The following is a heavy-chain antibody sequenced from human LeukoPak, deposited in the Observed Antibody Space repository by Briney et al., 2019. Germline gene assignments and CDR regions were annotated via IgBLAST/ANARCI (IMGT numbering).Heavy chain of an antibody. CDR3: ARRGVSLLWFGELRYYFDY. V-gene: IGHV4-34*01. CDR1: GGSFSGYY. Sequence: KVSETLSLTCAVYGGSFSGYYWSWIRQPPGKGLEWIGEINHSGSTNYNPSLKSRVTISVDTSKNQFSLKLSSVTAADTAVYYCARRGVSLLWFGELRYYFDYWGQGTLVTVSS. D-gene: IGHD3-10*01. CDR2: INHSGST. J-gene: IGHJ4*02.